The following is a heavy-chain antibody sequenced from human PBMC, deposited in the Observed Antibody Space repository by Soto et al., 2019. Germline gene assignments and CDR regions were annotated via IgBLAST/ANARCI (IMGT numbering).Heavy chain of an antibody. Sequence: QVQLVQSGAEVKKPGSSVKVSCKASGGTFSSYAISWVRQAPGQGLEWMGGIIPMFGTTKYAQKFQGRLTITADESTSTAYMELSSLRSGDTAVYYCARGVVVVPTSQLGWFDPWGQGTLLTVSS. CDR3: ARGVVVVPTSQLGWFDP. J-gene: IGHJ5*02. V-gene: IGHV1-69*01. D-gene: IGHD2-15*01. CDR1: GGTFSSYA. CDR2: IIPMFGTT.